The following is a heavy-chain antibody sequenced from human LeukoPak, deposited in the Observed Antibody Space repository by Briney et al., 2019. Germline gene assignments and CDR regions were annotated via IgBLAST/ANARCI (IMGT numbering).Heavy chain of an antibody. CDR3: AREPKSLGDLFFIDY. D-gene: IGHD3-16*01. CDR1: GFDFTSYG. CDR2: ISAYNGNT. Sequence: ASVKVSCKASGFDFTSYGISRMRQAPGQGLEWMGWISAYNGNTHYTQKLQGRVTMYTDTSASTAYMELRSLTSDDTAVYYCAREPKSLGDLFFIDYWGQGTLVTVS. J-gene: IGHJ4*02. V-gene: IGHV1-18*01.